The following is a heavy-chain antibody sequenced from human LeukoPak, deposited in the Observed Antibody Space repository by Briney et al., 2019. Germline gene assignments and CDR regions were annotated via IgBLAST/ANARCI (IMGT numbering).Heavy chain of an antibody. J-gene: IGHJ3*02. CDR1: GGSFSGYY. Sequence: PSETLSLTCAVYGGSFSGYYWSWIRQPPGKGLEWIGEINHSGSTNYNPSLKSRVTISVDTSKNQFSLKLSSVTAADTAVYYCARRGNDAFDIWGQGTMVTVSS. CDR2: INHSGST. V-gene: IGHV4-34*01. CDR3: ARRGNDAFDI.